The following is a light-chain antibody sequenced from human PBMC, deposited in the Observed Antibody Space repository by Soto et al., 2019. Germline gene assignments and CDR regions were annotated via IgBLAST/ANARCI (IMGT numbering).Light chain of an antibody. CDR3: QQYKHWTSIT. CDR1: QSIRTN. Sequence: EIVMTQSPATLSVSPGERAILSCSASQSIRTNVAWYQQRPGQAPRLLIYGASTRATEIPARFSVSGSGTELSLTISSLQSEDFARYSCQQYKHWTSITFGQGTRLEF. J-gene: IGKJ5*01. V-gene: IGKV3-15*01. CDR2: GAS.